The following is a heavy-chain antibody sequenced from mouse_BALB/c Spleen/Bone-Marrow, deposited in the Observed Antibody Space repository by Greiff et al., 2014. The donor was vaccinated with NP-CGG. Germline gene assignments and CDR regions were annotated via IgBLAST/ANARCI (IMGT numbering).Heavy chain of an antibody. CDR2: IPPGSGTT. CDR1: GYTFTSYW. Sequence: DLVKPVASVKLSCKASGYTFTSYWINWIKQRPGQGLEWIGRIPPGSGTTYYNEMFKGKATLTVDTSSTAAYIQLSSLSSEDSAVYFCARGSYYYGSSSPWFAYWGQGTLVTVSA. D-gene: IGHD1-1*01. CDR3: ARGSYYYGSSSPWFAY. J-gene: IGHJ3*01. V-gene: IGHV1S41*01.